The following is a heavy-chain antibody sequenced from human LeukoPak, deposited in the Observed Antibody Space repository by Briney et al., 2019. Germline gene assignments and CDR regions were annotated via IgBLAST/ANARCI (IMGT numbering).Heavy chain of an antibody. D-gene: IGHD6-13*01. CDR1: GFTFSSYW. J-gene: IGHJ4*02. V-gene: IGHV3-74*01. CDR3: APRIAAAGTGFVGY. CDR2: INSDGSST. Sequence: GGSLRLSCAASGFTFSSYWMHWVRQAPGKGLVWVSRINSDGSSTSYADSVKGRFTISRDNAKNTLYLQMNSLRAEDTAVYYCAPRIAAAGTGFVGYWGQGTLVTVSS.